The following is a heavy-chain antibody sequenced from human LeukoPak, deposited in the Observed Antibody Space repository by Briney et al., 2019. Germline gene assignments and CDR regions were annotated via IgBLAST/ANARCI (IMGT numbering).Heavy chain of an antibody. D-gene: IGHD2-2*01. Sequence: SVKVSCKASRGTFSTYAISWVRQAPGQGLEWMGGLIPIFGTANYAQKFQGRVTITADESTSTAYMELSSLRSEDTAVYYCARDTRHRYCSSTICYRGWLDPWGQGTLVTVSS. CDR2: LIPIFGTA. V-gene: IGHV1-69*13. J-gene: IGHJ5*02. CDR1: RGTFSTYA. CDR3: ARDTRHRYCSSTICYRGWLDP.